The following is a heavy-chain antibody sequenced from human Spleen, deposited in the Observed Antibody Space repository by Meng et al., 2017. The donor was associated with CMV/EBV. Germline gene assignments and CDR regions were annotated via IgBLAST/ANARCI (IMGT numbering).Heavy chain of an antibody. J-gene: IGHJ6*02. V-gene: IGHV3-30*03. CDR1: GFSLSIHA. D-gene: IGHD6-19*01. CDR3: ARENNNWLGGMDV. Sequence: GESLKISCAASGFSLSIHAMDWVRQAPGKGLEWVSLITYDGSKTYYEDSVMGRFTISRDNSKNTLYLQMNNLRADDTAVYYCARENNNWLGGMDVGGQGTTVTVSS. CDR2: ITYDGSKT.